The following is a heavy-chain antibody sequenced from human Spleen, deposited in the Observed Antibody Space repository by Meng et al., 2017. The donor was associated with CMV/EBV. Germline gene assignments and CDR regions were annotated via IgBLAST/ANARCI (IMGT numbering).Heavy chain of an antibody. CDR3: AKDRAEGHGDGMDV. Sequence: GGSLRLSCRASGYTFSSYSMSWVRQAPGKGLEWVSSISGSGGSTYSADSVKGRLTISRDNSESTLYLQMNSLTAEDTAVYYCAKDRAEGHGDGMDVWGQGTTVTVSS. D-gene: IGHD3-16*01. V-gene: IGHV3-23*01. CDR1: GYTFSSYS. J-gene: IGHJ6*02. CDR2: ISGSGGST.